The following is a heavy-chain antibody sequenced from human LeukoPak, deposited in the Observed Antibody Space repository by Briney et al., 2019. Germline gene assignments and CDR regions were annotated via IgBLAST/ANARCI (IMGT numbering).Heavy chain of an antibody. CDR2: IYYSGST. D-gene: IGHD2-2*01. CDR3: ARGLVPDWYFDL. CDR1: GGSISSSSYY. V-gene: IGHV4-39*07. Sequence: SETLSLTCTVSGGSISSSSYYWGWIRQPPGKGLEWIGSIYYSGSTNYNPSLKSRVTMTVDTSKNQFSLKLSSVTAADTAVYYCARGLVPDWYFDLWGRGTLVTVSS. J-gene: IGHJ2*01.